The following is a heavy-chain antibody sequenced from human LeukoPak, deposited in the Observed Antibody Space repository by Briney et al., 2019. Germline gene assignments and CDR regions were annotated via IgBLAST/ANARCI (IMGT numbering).Heavy chain of an antibody. CDR3: ARKTVVGSYFDY. V-gene: IGHV3-7*03. CDR1: GFTFSSYW. D-gene: IGHD4-23*01. J-gene: IGHJ4*02. CDR2: IKQDGSDK. Sequence: GGSLRLSCAASGFTFSSYWMSWVRQAPGKGLEWVANIKQDGSDKYYVDSVKGRFTISRDNAKNSLYLQINSLSAEDTAVYYCARKTVVGSYFDYWGQGTPVTVSS.